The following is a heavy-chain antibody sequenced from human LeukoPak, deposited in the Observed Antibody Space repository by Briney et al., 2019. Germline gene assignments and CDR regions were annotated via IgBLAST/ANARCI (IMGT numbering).Heavy chain of an antibody. CDR3: AKSFVIRKSRGY. CDR1: GFTFRNYG. D-gene: IGHD3-16*02. Sequence: PGGSLRLSCAASGFTFRNYGMSWVRQAPGKGLEWVSGISGSGDSTDYADSVKGRFTISRDNSKNTLYVQMNSLRAEDTAVYYCAKSFVIRKSRGYWGQGTLVTVSS. CDR2: ISGSGDST. V-gene: IGHV3-23*01. J-gene: IGHJ4*02.